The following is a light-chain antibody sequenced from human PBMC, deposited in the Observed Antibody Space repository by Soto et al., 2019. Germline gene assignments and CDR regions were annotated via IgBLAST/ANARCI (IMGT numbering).Light chain of an antibody. J-gene: IGLJ7*01. V-gene: IGLV4-69*01. CDR3: QAWGTGSAIVV. Sequence: QLVLTQSPSASASLGASVKLTCTLSSGHSNYAIAWHQQQPGKGPRYLMKVNSGGSHIKGDGIPDRFSGSSSGAERYLFISGLQSEDEADYYCQAWGTGSAIVVFGGGTQLTVL. CDR1: SGHSNYA. CDR2: VNSGGSH.